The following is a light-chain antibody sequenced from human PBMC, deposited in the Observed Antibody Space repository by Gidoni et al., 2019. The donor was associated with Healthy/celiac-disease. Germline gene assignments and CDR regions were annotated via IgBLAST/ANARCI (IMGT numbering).Light chain of an antibody. Sequence: EIVMTQSPATLSVSTGERATLSCRASQSVSSNLAWYQQKPGQAPRLLSYGASTRATGIPARFSGSGSGTEFTLTISSLQSEDFAVYYCQHYNNWPTFGQGTKVEIK. CDR1: QSVSSN. CDR3: QHYNNWPT. CDR2: GAS. V-gene: IGKV3-15*01. J-gene: IGKJ1*01.